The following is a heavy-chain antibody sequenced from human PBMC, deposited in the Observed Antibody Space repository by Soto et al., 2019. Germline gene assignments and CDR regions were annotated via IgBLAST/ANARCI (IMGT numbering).Heavy chain of an antibody. CDR2: ISYDGSNE. V-gene: IGHV3-30*18. CDR3: ENGRGTLVETDY. CDR1: GCSVSDHG. J-gene: IGHJ4*02. D-gene: IGHD6-6*01. Sequence: QVQLVESGGGVVQPGKSLRLSCAASGCSVSDHGMHWVRQAPGKGLEWVPSISYDGSNEYYADCVKGRFTISRDNSKNTWFLQVDSRRAEDTAVYYCENGRGTLVETDYWGQGTPVTVSS.